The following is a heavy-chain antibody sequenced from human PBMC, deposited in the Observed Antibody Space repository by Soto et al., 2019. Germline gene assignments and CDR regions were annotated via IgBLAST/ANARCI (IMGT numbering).Heavy chain of an antibody. CDR2: VNPDNGGT. J-gene: IGHJ6*02. CDR3: ARDPRPPSGWLGFWEYGMDV. CDR1: GYTFTGNY. Sequence: ASVKVSCKASGYTFTGNYIHWVRQAPGQGLEWMGWVNPDNGGTTSAEKFQGRVTMTRDTSVTTAYMELYRLTSDDTAVYYCARDPRPPSGWLGFWEYGMDVWGQGTTVTVS. D-gene: IGHD3-3*01. V-gene: IGHV1-2*02.